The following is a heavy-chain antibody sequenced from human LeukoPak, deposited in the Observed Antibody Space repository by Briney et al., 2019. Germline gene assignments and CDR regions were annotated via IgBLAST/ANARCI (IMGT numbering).Heavy chain of an antibody. J-gene: IGHJ4*02. CDR1: GGSISSGGYY. Sequence: SETLSLTCTVSGGSISSGGYYWSWIRQHPGKGLEWIGYIYYSGSTSYNPSLKSRLTISVDTSKNQFSLKLSSVTAADTAVYYCARHGQTAMVPIDYWGQGTLVTVSS. CDR2: IYYSGST. CDR3: ARHGQTAMVPIDY. D-gene: IGHD5-18*01. V-gene: IGHV4-31*03.